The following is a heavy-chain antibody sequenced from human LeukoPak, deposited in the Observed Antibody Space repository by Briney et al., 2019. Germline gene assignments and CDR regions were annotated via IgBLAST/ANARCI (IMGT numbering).Heavy chain of an antibody. CDR1: GGSISSLGYC. V-gene: IGHV4-39*07. J-gene: IGHJ5*02. D-gene: IGHD5-12*01. CDR2: MYYTGTT. Sequence: SETLSLTCSVSGGSISSLGYCWGWIRQPPGKGLEWNASMYYTGTTYYNPSLKSRVTMSVDTSKNQFSLNLTSVTAADTAVFYCARSVSAYAGRGWFDPWGQGTLVTVSS. CDR3: ARSVSAYAGRGWFDP.